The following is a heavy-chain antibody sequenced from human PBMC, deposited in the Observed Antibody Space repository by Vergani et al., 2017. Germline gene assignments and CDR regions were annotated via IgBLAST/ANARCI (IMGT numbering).Heavy chain of an antibody. CDR1: GFTFSNYG. D-gene: IGHD3/OR15-3a*01. CDR2: IRYDGSNT. V-gene: IGHV3-30*02. CDR3: AKVGPSWYFDL. Sequence: QVQLVESGGGVVQPGGSLRLSCGASGFTFSNYGMHWVRQAPGKGLEWVTFIRYDGSNTYYADSVKGRFTISRDNSKNTLFLQMNSLRPEDTAVYYCAKVGPSWYFDLWGRGTLVTVSS. J-gene: IGHJ2*01.